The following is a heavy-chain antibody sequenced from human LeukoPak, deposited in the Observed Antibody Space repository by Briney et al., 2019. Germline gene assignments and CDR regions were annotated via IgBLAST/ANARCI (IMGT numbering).Heavy chain of an antibody. CDR1: GGSISSYY. Sequence: PSETLSLTCSVSGGSISSYYWSWVRQPAGKGLEWIGRIYSSGSTNYNPSLNSRVTMSVDTSNNQFSLRLTSVTAADTAVYYCARGTTAAAGIFDCWGQGTLVTLSS. D-gene: IGHD6-13*01. V-gene: IGHV4-4*07. CDR2: IYSSGST. J-gene: IGHJ4*02. CDR3: ARGTTAAAGIFDC.